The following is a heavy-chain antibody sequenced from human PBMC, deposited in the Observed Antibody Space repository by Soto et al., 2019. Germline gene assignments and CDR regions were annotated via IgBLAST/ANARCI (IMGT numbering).Heavy chain of an antibody. CDR3: ARDRGDYGAFN. D-gene: IGHD4-17*01. Sequence: QVQLVQSGAEVKKPGSSVKVSCKASGGTFSSYTISWVRQAPGQGLEWMGRIIPILGIANYAQKFQGRVTITGDKSTSTAYMERGSLRSEDTAGYYCARDRGDYGAFNWGQGTLVTFSS. V-gene: IGHV1-69*08. J-gene: IGHJ4*02. CDR1: GGTFSSYT. CDR2: IIPILGIA.